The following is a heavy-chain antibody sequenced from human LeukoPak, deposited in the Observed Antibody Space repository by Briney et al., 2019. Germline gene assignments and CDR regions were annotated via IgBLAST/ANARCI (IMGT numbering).Heavy chain of an antibody. V-gene: IGHV3-15*01. CDR3: ARAPSEVVAHFDY. CDR2: IKSKRHGETA. J-gene: IGHJ4*02. CDR1: GITFSEAW. D-gene: IGHD2-15*01. Sequence: GGSLRLSCTASGITFSEAWMSWVRQAPGKGLEWVGRIKSKRHGETADYGTPVKGRFTISRDDSRNTLYLQMGSLRAEDMAVYYCARAPSEVVAHFDYWGQGTLVTVSS.